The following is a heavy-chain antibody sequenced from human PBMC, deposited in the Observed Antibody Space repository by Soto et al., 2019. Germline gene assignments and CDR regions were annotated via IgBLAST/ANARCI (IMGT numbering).Heavy chain of an antibody. Sequence: GGSLRLSCAASGFTFSSYAMSWVRQAPGKGLEWVSAISGSGGSTYYADSVKGRFTISRDNSKNTLYLQMNSLRAEDTAVYYCAKVSTVTIPCYYGMDVWGQGTTVTVCS. D-gene: IGHD4-17*01. V-gene: IGHV3-23*01. J-gene: IGHJ6*02. CDR2: ISGSGGST. CDR3: AKVSTVTIPCYYGMDV. CDR1: GFTFSSYA.